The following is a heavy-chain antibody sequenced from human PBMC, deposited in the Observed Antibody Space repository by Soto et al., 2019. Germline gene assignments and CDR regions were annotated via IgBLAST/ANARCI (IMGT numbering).Heavy chain of an antibody. CDR2: TYYRSKWYN. CDR1: GDSVSSNSAA. Sequence: PSQTLSLTCVISGDSVSSNSAAWNWIRQSPSRGLEWLGRTYYRSKWYNDYAVSVKSRITINPDTSKNQFSLQLNSVTPEDTAVYYCAKSIAAAGNAYYYGMDVWGQGTTVTVSS. CDR3: AKSIAAAGNAYYYGMDV. J-gene: IGHJ6*02. D-gene: IGHD6-13*01. V-gene: IGHV6-1*01.